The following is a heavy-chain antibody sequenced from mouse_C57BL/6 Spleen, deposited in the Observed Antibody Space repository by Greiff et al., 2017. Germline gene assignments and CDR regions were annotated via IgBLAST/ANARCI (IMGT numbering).Heavy chain of an antibody. D-gene: IGHD2-1*01. V-gene: IGHV1-81*01. Sequence: QVQLQQSGAELARPGASVKLSCKASGYTFTSYGISWVKQRPGQGLEWIGEIYPRSGNTYYNEKFKGKATLTADKSSSTAYMELRSLPSEDSAVYFCAREGDYGNPFDYWGQGTTLTVSS. CDR2: IYPRSGNT. CDR1: GYTFTSYG. J-gene: IGHJ2*01. CDR3: AREGDYGNPFDY.